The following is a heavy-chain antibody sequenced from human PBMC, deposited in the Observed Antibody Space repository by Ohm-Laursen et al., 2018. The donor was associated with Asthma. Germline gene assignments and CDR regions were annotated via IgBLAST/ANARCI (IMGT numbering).Heavy chain of an antibody. CDR1: GFTFSNFA. CDR3: TSTSSYSYYYGMDV. CDR2: ITSDGSWT. Sequence: SLRLSCAASGFTFSNFAMHWVRQAPGKGLEWVSIITSDGSWTSYADSVKGRFTISRDNAKNTLYLQMNSLRAEDTAVYYCTSTSSYSYYYGMDVWGQGTTVIVSS. J-gene: IGHJ6*02. V-gene: IGHV3-30-3*01.